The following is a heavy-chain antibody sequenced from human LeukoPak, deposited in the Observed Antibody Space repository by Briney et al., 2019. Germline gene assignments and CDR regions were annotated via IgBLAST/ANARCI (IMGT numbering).Heavy chain of an antibody. J-gene: IGHJ4*02. CDR3: VRDRGWYHFDL. Sequence: PGGSLRLSCVASGFTFATSWMTWVRQTPGKGLEWVAHTKGDGTTTKYVDSVKGRFTISRDNTKNSLFLQLNSLRAEDTALYYCVRDRGWYHFDLWGQGNLVTVSS. CDR1: GFTFATSW. D-gene: IGHD3-10*01. CDR2: TKGDGTTT. V-gene: IGHV3-7*01.